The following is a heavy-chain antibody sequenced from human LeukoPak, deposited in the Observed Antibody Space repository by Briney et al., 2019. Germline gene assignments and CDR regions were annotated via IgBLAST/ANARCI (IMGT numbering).Heavy chain of an antibody. Sequence: SETLSLTCAVYGGSFSGYYWSWIRQPPGKGLEWIGEMYHTGSTYYNPSLESRVAISVDKSKNQFSLKLTSVTAADTAVYYCASRNYGLVDYWGQGILVTVFS. J-gene: IGHJ4*02. CDR3: ASRNYGLVDY. CDR2: MYHTGST. D-gene: IGHD3/OR15-3a*01. CDR1: GGSFSGYY. V-gene: IGHV4-34*01.